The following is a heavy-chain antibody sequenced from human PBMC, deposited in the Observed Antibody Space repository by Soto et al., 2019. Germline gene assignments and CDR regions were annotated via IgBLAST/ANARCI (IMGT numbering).Heavy chain of an antibody. CDR3: ASGHDYDSSGGYYFEY. Sequence: EVQLVESGGGLIQPGGSLRLSCAASGFSVSAIYMNWVRQAPGKGLEWVSVIYSAGNSYYADSVRGRFTISRDNSKNALYLQMNSLRAEDTAVYYCASGHDYDSSGGYYFEYWGQGTLVTVSS. CDR2: IYSAGNS. V-gene: IGHV3-53*01. J-gene: IGHJ4*02. D-gene: IGHD3-22*01. CDR1: GFSVSAIY.